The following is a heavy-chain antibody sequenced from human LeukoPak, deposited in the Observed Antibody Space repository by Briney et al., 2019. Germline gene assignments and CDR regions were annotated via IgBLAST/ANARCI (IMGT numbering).Heavy chain of an antibody. CDR2: INPNTGGT. Sequence: ASVKVSCKASGYTFTGYYMHWVRQAPGQGLEWMGWINPNTGGTNYAQKFQGRVTMTRDTSISTAYMELSRLRSDDTAVYYCARDGGYCTNGVCHREGAFDIWGQGTMVTVSS. V-gene: IGHV1-2*02. CDR1: GYTFTGYY. CDR3: ARDGGYCTNGVCHREGAFDI. J-gene: IGHJ3*02. D-gene: IGHD2-8*01.